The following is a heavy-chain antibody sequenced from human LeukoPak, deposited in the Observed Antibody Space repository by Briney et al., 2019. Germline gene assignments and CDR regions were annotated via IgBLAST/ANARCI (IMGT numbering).Heavy chain of an antibody. J-gene: IGHJ4*02. CDR2: IIPIFGTA. D-gene: IGHD6-19*01. Sequence: SVKVSCKASGGTFSSYAISWVRQAPGQGLEWMGGIIPIFGTANYAQKFQGRVTITADKSTSTAYMELSSLRSEDTAVYYCARHRNSSGWSNFDYWGQGTLVTVSS. V-gene: IGHV1-69*06. CDR1: GGTFSSYA. CDR3: ARHRNSSGWSNFDY.